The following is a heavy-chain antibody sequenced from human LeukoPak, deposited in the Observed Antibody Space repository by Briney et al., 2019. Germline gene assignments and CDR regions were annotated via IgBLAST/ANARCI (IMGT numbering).Heavy chain of an antibody. Sequence: PGGSLRLSCAASGFTFSSYGMHWVRQAPGKGLEWVAFIRYDGSNKYYADSVKGRFTISRDNSKNTLYLQMNSLRAEDTAVYYCAKVTYCSSTSCYRGLTYFQHWGQGTLVTVSS. J-gene: IGHJ1*01. V-gene: IGHV3-30*02. CDR3: AKVTYCSSTSCYRGLTYFQH. CDR2: IRYDGSNK. CDR1: GFTFSSYG. D-gene: IGHD2-2*01.